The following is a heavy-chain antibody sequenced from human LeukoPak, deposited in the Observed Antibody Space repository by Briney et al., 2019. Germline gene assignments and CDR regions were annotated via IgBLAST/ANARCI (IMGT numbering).Heavy chain of an antibody. J-gene: IGHJ4*02. V-gene: IGHV1-2*06. D-gene: IGHD3-10*01. CDR2: INPNSGGT. CDR1: GYTFTDYY. CDR3: AREAGDGSGSFDY. Sequence: ASMKVSCKASGYTFTDYYIHWVRQAPGQGLEWMGRINPNSGGTNYAQKFQDRVTMTRDTSISTAYMELSRLRSDDTAVYYCAREAGDGSGSFDYWGQGTLVTVSS.